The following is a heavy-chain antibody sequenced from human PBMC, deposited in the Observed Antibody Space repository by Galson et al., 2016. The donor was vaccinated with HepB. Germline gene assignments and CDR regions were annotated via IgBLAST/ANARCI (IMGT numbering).Heavy chain of an antibody. CDR3: ARGQSMSVAGDCDS. V-gene: IGHV3-72*01. CDR1: GFTFSDHF. Sequence: SLRLSCAASGFTFSDHFMDWVRQAPGKGLEWVGRSHNKPRSYATEYAASVKGRFLISRDESKNLLNLQMNSLQTEDTAVYYCARGQSMSVAGDCDSWGQGTLVSVSS. D-gene: IGHD6-19*01. CDR2: SHNKPRSYAT. J-gene: IGHJ4*02.